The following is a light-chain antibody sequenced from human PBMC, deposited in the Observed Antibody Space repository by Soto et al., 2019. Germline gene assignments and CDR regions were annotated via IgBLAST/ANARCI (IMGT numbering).Light chain of an antibody. Sequence: DIPMTQSPSTLSASVGDRVTITCRASQSISIWLAWHQQKPGKAPKLLIYDASRLESGVPSRFSGSGSGTEFTLTISSLQPDDFATYYCQQYDSYSGTFGQGTQVEIK. J-gene: IGKJ1*01. CDR1: QSISIW. CDR2: DAS. CDR3: QQYDSYSGT. V-gene: IGKV1-5*01.